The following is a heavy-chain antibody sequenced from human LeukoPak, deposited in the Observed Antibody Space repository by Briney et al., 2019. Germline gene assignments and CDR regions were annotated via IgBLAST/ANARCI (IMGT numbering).Heavy chain of an antibody. J-gene: IGHJ6*02. Sequence: ASVKVSCKASGYTFSGYYIHWVRQAPGQGLEWMGRINPNSGGTNYAQKFQGRVTMTRDTSINTAYMDLSRLRSDDTAVYYCARETCSSTSCYYGMDVWGQGTTVIVSS. D-gene: IGHD2-2*01. CDR1: GYTFSGYY. CDR2: INPNSGGT. CDR3: ARETCSSTSCYYGMDV. V-gene: IGHV1-2*06.